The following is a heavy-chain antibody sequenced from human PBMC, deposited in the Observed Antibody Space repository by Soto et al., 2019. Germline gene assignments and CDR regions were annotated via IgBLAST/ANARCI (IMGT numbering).Heavy chain of an antibody. J-gene: IGHJ4*02. CDR2: ISSSSSTI. V-gene: IGHV3-48*02. D-gene: IGHD3-22*01. CDR3: ARGGGYYYDSSGSYLSY. Sequence: PVGSLRLSCAASGFTFSSYSMNWVRQAPGKGLEWVSYISSSSSTIYYADSVKGRFTISRDNAKNSLYLQMNSLRDEDTAVYYCARGGGYYYDSSGSYLSYWGQGTLVTVSS. CDR1: GFTFSSYS.